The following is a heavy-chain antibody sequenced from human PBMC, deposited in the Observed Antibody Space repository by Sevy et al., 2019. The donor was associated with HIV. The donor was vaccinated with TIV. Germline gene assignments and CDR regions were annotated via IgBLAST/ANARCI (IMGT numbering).Heavy chain of an antibody. V-gene: IGHV4-30-2*01. Sequence: SETLSLTCAVSGGSISSGAFAWSWIRQPPGKGLEWVGFIYDSGTTYYSPSLKTRVIITLDKSRNQFSLSLTSVTAAETALYYCAGVNSGVWTKWFDPWGQGTLVTVSS. CDR1: GGSISSGAFA. CDR2: IYDSGTT. CDR3: AGVNSGVWTKWFDP. D-gene: IGHD2-15*01. J-gene: IGHJ5*02.